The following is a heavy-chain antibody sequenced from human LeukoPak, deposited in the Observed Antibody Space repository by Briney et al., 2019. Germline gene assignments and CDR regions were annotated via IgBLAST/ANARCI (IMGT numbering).Heavy chain of an antibody. D-gene: IGHD1-14*01. CDR2: IGPTGSDR. V-gene: IGHV3-21*06. CDR3: ATETNGRHYDY. Sequence: KPGGSLRLSCTASGLPFSTSGFNWVRQAPGKGLEWVASIGPTGSDRYHADSIKGRFTISRDNANNFLYLQMNSLRAEDTAVYYCATETNGRHYDYWGQGTLLTVSS. CDR1: GLPFSTSG. J-gene: IGHJ4*02.